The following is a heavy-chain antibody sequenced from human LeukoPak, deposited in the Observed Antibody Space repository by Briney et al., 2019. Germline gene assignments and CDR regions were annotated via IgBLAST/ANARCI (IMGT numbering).Heavy chain of an antibody. CDR1: GFTFSSYW. Sequence: GGSLRLSCAASGFTFSSYWMSWIRQAPGKGLEWVSYISSSGSTIYYADSVKGRFTISRDNAKNSLYLQMNSLRAEDTAVYYCARDFWRYDFWSGRNENWFDPWGQGTLVTVSS. J-gene: IGHJ5*02. CDR3: ARDFWRYDFWSGRNENWFDP. D-gene: IGHD3-3*01. V-gene: IGHV3-11*01. CDR2: ISSSGSTI.